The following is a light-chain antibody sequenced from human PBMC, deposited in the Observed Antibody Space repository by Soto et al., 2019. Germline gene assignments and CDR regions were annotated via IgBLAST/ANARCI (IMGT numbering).Light chain of an antibody. Sequence: EIVMTQSPATLSVSPGERATLSCRASQSVSSNLAWYQQKPGQAPRLLIYGASTRATGIPARFSGSGSGTECTLTISSLQSEDFAVYYCQQYCNSGTFGQGAKVEIK. CDR2: GAS. J-gene: IGKJ1*01. CDR3: QQYCNSGT. V-gene: IGKV3-15*01. CDR1: QSVSSN.